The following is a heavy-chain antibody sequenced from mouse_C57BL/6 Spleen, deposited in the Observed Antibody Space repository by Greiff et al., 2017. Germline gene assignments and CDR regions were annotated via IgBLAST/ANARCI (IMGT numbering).Heavy chain of an antibody. Sequence: QVHVKQSGAELVKPGASVKISCKASGYAFSSYWMNWVKQRPGKGLEWIGQIYPGDGDTNYNGKFKGKATLTADKSSSTAYMQLSSLTSEDSAVYFCARERLGTYWGQGTLVTVSA. CDR1: GYAFSSYW. D-gene: IGHD2-4*01. J-gene: IGHJ3*01. CDR2: IYPGDGDT. V-gene: IGHV1-80*01. CDR3: ARERLGTY.